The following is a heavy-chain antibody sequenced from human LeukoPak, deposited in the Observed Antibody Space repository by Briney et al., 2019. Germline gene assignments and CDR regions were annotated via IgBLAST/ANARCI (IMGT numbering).Heavy chain of an antibody. J-gene: IGHJ6*03. D-gene: IGHD4-17*01. Sequence: PSETLSLSCTVSGGSISSSSYYWGWIRQPPGKGLEWIGSIYYSGSTYYNPSLKSRVTISVDTSKNQFSLKLSSVTAADTAVYYCAREARGDYVPYYYYYYMDVWGKGTRSPSP. CDR2: IYYSGST. CDR3: AREARGDYVPYYYYYYMDV. V-gene: IGHV4-39*02. CDR1: GGSISSSSYY.